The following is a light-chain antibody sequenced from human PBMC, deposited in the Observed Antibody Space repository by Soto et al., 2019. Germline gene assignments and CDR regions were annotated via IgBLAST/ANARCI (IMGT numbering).Light chain of an antibody. J-gene: IGKJ2*01. CDR2: GAS. CDR1: QRVRSSY. CDR3: LQYGGSSGYT. Sequence: EIVLTQSPGTLSLSPGERATLSCRASQRVRSSYLAWYQQKPGQAPRLLIYGASSRLTGIPDRYSRSGSGRHLSLTMSRLEPEDFAVYYCLQYGGSSGYTFGQRTELEI. V-gene: IGKV3-20*01.